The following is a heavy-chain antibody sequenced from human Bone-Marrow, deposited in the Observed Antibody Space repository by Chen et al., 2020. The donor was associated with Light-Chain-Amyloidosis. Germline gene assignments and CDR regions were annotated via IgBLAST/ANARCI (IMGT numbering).Heavy chain of an antibody. CDR3: ARESSVAAPYYLDY. V-gene: IGHV3-7*01. CDR1: GFAFSRYF. D-gene: IGHD6-25*01. Sequence: EVRLVASGGGLVQPGGSLRLPCAASGFAFSRYFMCWVRQAPGKGLGWVANIMEDGNEKYYVQSVKGRFTISSDNAKNAVYLQMHSLGAEDSAIYFCARESSVAAPYYLDYWGQGIRVTVSA. J-gene: IGHJ4*02. CDR2: IMEDGNEK.